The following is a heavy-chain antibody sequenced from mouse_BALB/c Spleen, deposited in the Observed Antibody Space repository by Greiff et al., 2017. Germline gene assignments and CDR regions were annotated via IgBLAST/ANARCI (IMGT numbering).Heavy chain of an antibody. V-gene: IGHV1-4*01. CDR3: AGTWPFAY. Sequence: QVQLQQSGAELARPGASVKMSCKASGYTFTSYTMHWVKERPGQGLEWIGYINPSSGYTTYNQNFKDKATLTADKSSSTAYMQLSSLTSEDSAVYYCAGTWPFAYWGQGTLVTVSA. J-gene: IGHJ3*01. CDR1: GYTFTSYT. CDR2: INPSSGYT.